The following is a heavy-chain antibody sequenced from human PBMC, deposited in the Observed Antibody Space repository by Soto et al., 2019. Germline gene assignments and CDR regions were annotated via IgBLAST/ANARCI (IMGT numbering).Heavy chain of an antibody. CDR2: VFHSGST. D-gene: IGHD6-6*01. J-gene: IGHJ5*02. CDR3: ARHGTIEARPLDT. CDR1: GGFITSSY. Sequence: PSETLSLTCTVSGGFITSSYWSWIRQPPGKGLEWIGYVFHSGSTNYRTSLQSRVTISVDTSKNRFSLKLTSVTATDTAVYYCARHGTIEARPLDTWGQGTLVTVSS. V-gene: IGHV4-59*08.